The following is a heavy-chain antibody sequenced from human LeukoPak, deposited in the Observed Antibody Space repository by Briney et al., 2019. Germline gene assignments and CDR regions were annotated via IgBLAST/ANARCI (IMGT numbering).Heavy chain of an antibody. CDR1: GYTFTSYA. V-gene: IGHV1-3*01. Sequence: ASVKVSCKASGYTFTSYAMHWVRQAPGQRLEWMGWINAGNGNTKYSQKFQGRVTITRDTSASIAYMELSSLRSEDTAVYYCARLPRRNGGDAFDIWGQGTMVTVSS. D-gene: IGHD2-8*01. J-gene: IGHJ3*02. CDR3: ARLPRRNGGDAFDI. CDR2: INAGNGNT.